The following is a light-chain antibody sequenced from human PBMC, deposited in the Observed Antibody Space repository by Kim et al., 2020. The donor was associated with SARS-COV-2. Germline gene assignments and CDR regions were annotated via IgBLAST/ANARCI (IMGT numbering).Light chain of an antibody. CDR2: DAS. CDR1: QSVGSY. V-gene: IGKV3-11*01. CDR3: QQRANWPTVT. Sequence: EIVLTQSPATVSLSPGERATLSCRASQSVGSYLAWYQQRPGQAPRLLIYDASNRATGIPARFSGSGSGTDFTLTINSLEPEDFAVYYCQQRANWPTVTFGGGTKVEI. J-gene: IGKJ4*01.